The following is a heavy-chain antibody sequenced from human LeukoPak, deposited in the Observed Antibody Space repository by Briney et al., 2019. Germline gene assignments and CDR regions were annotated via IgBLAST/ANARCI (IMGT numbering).Heavy chain of an antibody. Sequence: GASVKVSCKASGYTFTSYYMHWVRQAPGQGLEWMGIINLSGGSTSYAQKFQGRVTMTRDTSTSTVYMELSSLRSEDTAVYYCARDPYMTTVTTVRGMDVWGQGTTVTVSS. CDR1: GYTFTSYY. CDR2: INLSGGST. J-gene: IGHJ6*02. V-gene: IGHV1-46*01. D-gene: IGHD4-11*01. CDR3: ARDPYMTTVTTVRGMDV.